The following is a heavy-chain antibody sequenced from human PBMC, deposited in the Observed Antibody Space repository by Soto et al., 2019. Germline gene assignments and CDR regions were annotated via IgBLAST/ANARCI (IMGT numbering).Heavy chain of an antibody. Sequence: SETLSLTCTVSGGSVSSGSYYWSWIRQPPGKGLEWIGYIYYSGSTNYNPSLKSRVTISVDTSKNQFSLKLSSVTAADTAVYYCAREVGVDYDILTGYYNARYFDYWGQGTLVTVSS. D-gene: IGHD3-9*01. CDR1: GGSVSSGSYY. CDR3: AREVGVDYDILTGYYNARYFDY. CDR2: IYYSGST. V-gene: IGHV4-61*01. J-gene: IGHJ4*02.